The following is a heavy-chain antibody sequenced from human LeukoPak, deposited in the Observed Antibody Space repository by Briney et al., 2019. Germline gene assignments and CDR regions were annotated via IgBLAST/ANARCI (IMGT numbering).Heavy chain of an antibody. CDR3: ARHGGSYYIDY. CDR1: GVSISSSSDY. D-gene: IGHD1-26*01. V-gene: IGHV4-39*01. J-gene: IGHJ4*02. CDR2: SYYSGST. Sequence: PSETLSLTCTVSGVSISSSSDYWGWIRQPPGKGLEWIGSSYYSGSTYDNPSLKSRFTTSVDTSKNQFSMKLSSVTAADTAVYYCARHGGSYYIDYWGQGALVTVSS.